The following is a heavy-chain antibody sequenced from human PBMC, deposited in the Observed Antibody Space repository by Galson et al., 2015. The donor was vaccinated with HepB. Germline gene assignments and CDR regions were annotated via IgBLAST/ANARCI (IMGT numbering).Heavy chain of an antibody. D-gene: IGHD6-19*01. Sequence: LSLTCTVSGGSIRSYYWRWIRQPPGKGLEWIGYIYYSGSTNYNPSLKSRVTISVDTSKNQFSLKLSSVTAADTAVYYCARLDSSGWYTIHYGGQGTLVTVSS. CDR3: ARLDSSGWYTIHY. CDR2: IYYSGST. J-gene: IGHJ4*02. CDR1: GGSIRSYY. V-gene: IGHV4-59*08.